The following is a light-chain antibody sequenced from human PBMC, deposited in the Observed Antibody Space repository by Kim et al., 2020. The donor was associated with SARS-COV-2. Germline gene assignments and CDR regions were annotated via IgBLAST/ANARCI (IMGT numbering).Light chain of an antibody. CDR2: GAS. Sequence: DIQMNQSPSSLSASVGDRVTITCRASQGISNYLAWYQQKPGKVPKLLIYGASTLQSGVPSRFSGSGSGTDFTLTISSLQPEDVATHYCQKYYNVPWTFGQGTKVDIK. CDR1: QGISNY. V-gene: IGKV1-27*01. CDR3: QKYYNVPWT. J-gene: IGKJ1*01.